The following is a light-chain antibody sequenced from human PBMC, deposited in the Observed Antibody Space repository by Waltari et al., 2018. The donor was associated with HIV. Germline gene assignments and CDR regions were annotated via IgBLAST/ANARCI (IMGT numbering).Light chain of an antibody. CDR2: KAS. J-gene: IGKJ2*01. Sequence: IQMNQPPPTLSASEVHRFTLTCRASQTISSRLAWYQQKPGKAPRLLIYKASSLESGVPSTFSGSGSGTEFTLTISSLQPDDFATYYCQQYYSDPYTFGQGTKLEIK. CDR1: QTISSR. CDR3: QQYYSDPYT. V-gene: IGKV1-5*03.